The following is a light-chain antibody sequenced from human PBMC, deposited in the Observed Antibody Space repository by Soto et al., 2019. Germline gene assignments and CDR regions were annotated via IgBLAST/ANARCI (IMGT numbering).Light chain of an antibody. CDR1: QSISPW. CDR3: QHYNSYPIT. J-gene: IGKJ5*01. V-gene: IGKV1-5*03. Sequence: DIQMTQSPSTLSASVGDRVTITCRASQSISPWLAWYQQKPGKAPKLLIYKASSLESGVPSRFSCSGSGTEFTLTISSLQPEDFATYYCQHYNSYPITFGQGTRLEIK. CDR2: KAS.